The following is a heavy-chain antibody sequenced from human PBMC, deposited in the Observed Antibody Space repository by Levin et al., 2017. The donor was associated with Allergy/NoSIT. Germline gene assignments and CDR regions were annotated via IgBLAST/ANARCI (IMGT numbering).Heavy chain of an antibody. CDR2: IERDGSET. D-gene: IGHD3-16*02. J-gene: IGHJ6*02. Sequence: AASVKVSCAASGFTFTSFWMTWVRQAPGKGLEWVANIERDGSETYYVDSVKGRFTISRDNAKNLVYLQMNSLRVDDTAMYYCAREEGWGYHYGMDVWGQGTTVTVSS. CDR1: GFTFTSFW. CDR3: AREEGWGYHYGMDV. V-gene: IGHV3-7*01.